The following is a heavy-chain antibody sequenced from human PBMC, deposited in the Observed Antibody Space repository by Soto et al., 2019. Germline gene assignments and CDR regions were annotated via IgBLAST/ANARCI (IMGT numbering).Heavy chain of an antibody. D-gene: IGHD3-22*01. CDR3: ARHRFNYYDDTVYYYFDY. CDR1: GYSFTSYG. V-gene: IGHV1-18*04. Sequence: ASVKVSCKASGYSFTSYGVSWVRQAPGQGPEWMGWISGHNGNTNHPQSLQGRVTMTTDTSRNTAYMELRSLRSDDTAVYYCARHRFNYYDDTVYYYFDYWGQGTLVTVSS. J-gene: IGHJ4*02. CDR2: ISGHNGNT.